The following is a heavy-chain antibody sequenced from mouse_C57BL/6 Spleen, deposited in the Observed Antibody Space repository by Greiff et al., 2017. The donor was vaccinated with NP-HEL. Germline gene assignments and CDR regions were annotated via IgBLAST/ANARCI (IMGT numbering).Heavy chain of an antibody. J-gene: IGHJ3*01. Sequence: EVQLQQSGGGLVQPGGSMKLSCVASGFTFSNYWMNWVRQSPEKGLEWVAQIRLKSDNYATHYAESVKGRFTISRDDSKSSVYLQMNNLRAEDTGIYYCTGDGYSFAYWGQGTLVTVSA. CDR3: TGDGYSFAY. V-gene: IGHV6-3*01. CDR2: IRLKSDNYAT. CDR1: GFTFSNYW. D-gene: IGHD2-3*01.